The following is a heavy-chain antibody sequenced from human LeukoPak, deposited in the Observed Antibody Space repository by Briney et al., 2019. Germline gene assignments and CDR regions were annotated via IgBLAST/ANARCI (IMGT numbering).Heavy chain of an antibody. J-gene: IGHJ4*02. D-gene: IGHD6-13*01. Sequence: ASVKVSCKASGYTFTSYGISWVRQAPGQGLECMGWISAYNGNTNYAQKLQGRVTVTTDTSTSTAYMELRSLRSDDTAVYYCARDLGARSSWYYFDYWGQGTLVTVSS. V-gene: IGHV1-18*01. CDR3: ARDLGARSSWYYFDY. CDR1: GYTFTSYG. CDR2: ISAYNGNT.